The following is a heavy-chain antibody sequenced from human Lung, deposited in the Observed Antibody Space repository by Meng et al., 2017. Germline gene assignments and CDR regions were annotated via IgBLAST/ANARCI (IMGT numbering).Heavy chain of an antibody. Sequence: QLQLQESGPGLVKPSETLSLTRTVSGGSIGSSSYSWGWIRQPPGKGLEWIGSIYYTGSTYYNPSLKSRVTISVDTSKNQFSLKLSSVTAADTAVFYCARVGYYYDSGGYYGIDYWGQGTLVTVSS. CDR1: GGSIGSSSYS. V-gene: IGHV4-39*01. CDR2: IYYTGST. D-gene: IGHD3-22*01. CDR3: ARVGYYYDSGGYYGIDY. J-gene: IGHJ4*02.